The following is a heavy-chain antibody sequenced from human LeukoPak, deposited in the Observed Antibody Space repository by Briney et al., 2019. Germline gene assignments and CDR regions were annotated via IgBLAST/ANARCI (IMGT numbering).Heavy chain of an antibody. CDR1: GFTFDDYA. CDR3: AKDGGSGWYFD. Sequence: GRSLRLSCAASGFTFDDYAMHWVRQAPGKGLEWVSGISWNSGSIGYADSVKGRFTISRDNAKNSLYLQMNSLRAEDMALYYCAKDGGSGWYFDWGQGTLVTVSS. J-gene: IGHJ4*02. D-gene: IGHD6-19*01. V-gene: IGHV3-9*03. CDR2: ISWNSGSI.